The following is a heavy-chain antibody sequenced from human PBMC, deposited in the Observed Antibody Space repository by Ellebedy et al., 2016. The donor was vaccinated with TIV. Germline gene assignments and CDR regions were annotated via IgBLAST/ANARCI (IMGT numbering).Heavy chain of an antibody. V-gene: IGHV3-74*01. J-gene: IGHJ6*02. CDR1: GFTFSSYW. CDR2: INSDGSST. CDR3: ARDPTDSSGWYTVYYYYGMDV. D-gene: IGHD6-19*01. Sequence: PGGSLRLSCAASGFTFSSYWMHWVRQAPGKGLVWVSRINSDGSSTSYADSVKGRFTISRDNSKNTLYLQMNSLRAEDTAVYYCARDPTDSSGWYTVYYYYGMDVWGQGTTVTVSS.